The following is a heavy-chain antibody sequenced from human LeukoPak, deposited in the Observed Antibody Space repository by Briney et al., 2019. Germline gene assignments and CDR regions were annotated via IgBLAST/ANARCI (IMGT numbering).Heavy chain of an antibody. CDR1: GFTFSSYS. Sequence: GGSLRLSCAASGFTFSSYSFNWVRQVPGKGLEWVSSITTTFYTYYTDSVKGRFTISRDNAKNSLYLQMNSLRAEDTAVYYCARDQAPYCSGGSCYPVFDPWGQGTLVTVSS. CDR3: ARDQAPYCSGGSCYPVFDP. V-gene: IGHV3-21*01. CDR2: ITTTFYT. D-gene: IGHD2-15*01. J-gene: IGHJ5*02.